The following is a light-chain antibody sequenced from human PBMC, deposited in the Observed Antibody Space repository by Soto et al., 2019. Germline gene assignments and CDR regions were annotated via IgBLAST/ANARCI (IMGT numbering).Light chain of an antibody. Sequence: DIQMTQSPSSLSASVGDRVRITCRASQSISTYLNWYQHKPGKAPELLMHTASSLQSGVPSRFSGSGSGTDYTLIISSLHPEDFASYYCQQSFSNPYTFGQGTRLEIK. CDR3: QQSFSNPYT. CDR1: QSISTY. V-gene: IGKV1-39*01. CDR2: TAS. J-gene: IGKJ5*01.